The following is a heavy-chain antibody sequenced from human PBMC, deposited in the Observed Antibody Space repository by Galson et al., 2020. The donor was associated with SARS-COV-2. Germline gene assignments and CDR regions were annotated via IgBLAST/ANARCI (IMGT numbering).Heavy chain of an antibody. D-gene: IGHD3-9*01. V-gene: IGHV1-2*02. CDR1: GYTFTDYY. J-gene: IGHJ6*02. CDR2: ITPKRGGT. CDR3: ARLRYYDVLTGYIVDV. Sequence: ASVKVSCKASGYTFTDYYIHWVRQAPGQGLEWMGWITPKRGGTNYAQKFEGRVTMTRDTSITTAYMELSRLRADDTAVYYCARLRYYDVLTGYIVDVWGQGTMVTVSS.